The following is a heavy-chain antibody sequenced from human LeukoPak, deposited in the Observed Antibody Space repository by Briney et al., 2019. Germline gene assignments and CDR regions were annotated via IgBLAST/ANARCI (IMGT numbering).Heavy chain of an antibody. CDR3: ARSPRGYSYLWFDP. CDR2: IYSGGST. CDR1: GFTVSNNY. Sequence: GGSLRLSCAASGFTVSNNYMSWVRQAPGKGLEWVSVIYSGGSTYYADSVKGRFTISRDNSKNTLYLQMNGLRADDTAVYCCARSPRGYSYLWFDPWGQGTLVTVSS. J-gene: IGHJ5*02. V-gene: IGHV3-66*01. D-gene: IGHD5-18*01.